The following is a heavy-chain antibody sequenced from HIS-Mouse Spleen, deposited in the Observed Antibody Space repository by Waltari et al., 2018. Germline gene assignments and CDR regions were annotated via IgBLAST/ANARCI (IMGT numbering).Heavy chain of an antibody. CDR3: ARVKT. Sequence: QVQLQESGPGLVKPSETLSLTCTVSGYSISSGYYWGWIRQPPGKGLEWIGSIYHGGSTYYNPSLKSRVTISGDTSKNQFSLKLSSVTAADTAVYYCARVKTWGQGTLVTVSS. CDR2: IYHGGST. J-gene: IGHJ5*02. CDR1: GYSISSGYY. V-gene: IGHV4-38-2*02.